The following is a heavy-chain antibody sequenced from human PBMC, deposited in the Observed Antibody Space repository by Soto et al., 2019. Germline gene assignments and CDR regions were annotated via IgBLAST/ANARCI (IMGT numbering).Heavy chain of an antibody. CDR1: GYTFTAYN. D-gene: IGHD3-10*01. CDR3: ARVFSMARGAPLGY. Sequence: GASAKVSCKASGYTFTAYNIHWVRQAPGQGLEWMGWINPNSGDTKYAQKFEGRVTMTRDTSTSTAYMELSGLRSDDTAVYYCARVFSMARGAPLGYWGQGALVTVSS. V-gene: IGHV1-2*02. CDR2: INPNSGDT. J-gene: IGHJ4*02.